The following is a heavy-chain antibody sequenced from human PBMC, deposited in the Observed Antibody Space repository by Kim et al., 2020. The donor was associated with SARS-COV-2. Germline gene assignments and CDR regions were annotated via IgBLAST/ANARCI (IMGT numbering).Heavy chain of an antibody. J-gene: IGHJ5*02. CDR3: ARLYSGYDGYNWFDP. D-gene: IGHD5-12*01. Sequence: RSLKSRVTISVDTSKNQFSLKLSSVTAADTAVYYCARLYSGYDGYNWFDPWGQGTLVTVSS. V-gene: IGHV4-31*02.